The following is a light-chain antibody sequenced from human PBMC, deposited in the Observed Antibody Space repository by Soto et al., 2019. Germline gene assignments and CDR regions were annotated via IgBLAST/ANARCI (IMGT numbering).Light chain of an antibody. CDR2: GAS. CDR1: QSVRSS. CDR3: HQYNNWWT. J-gene: IGKJ1*01. Sequence: IVMTQSPDTLSVSPWERATLSCRASQSVRSSLAWYQQKPGQAPRLLIYGASTRATGIPARFSGSGSGTEFTLTISSLQSEDSAVYYCHQYNNWWTFGQGTKVDIK. V-gene: IGKV3-15*01.